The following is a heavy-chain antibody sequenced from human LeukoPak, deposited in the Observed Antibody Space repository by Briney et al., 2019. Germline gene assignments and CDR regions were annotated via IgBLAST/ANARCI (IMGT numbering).Heavy chain of an antibody. D-gene: IGHD6-19*01. J-gene: IGHJ4*02. V-gene: IGHV3-30*04. CDR1: GFTFSSYA. Sequence: PGGSLRLSCAASGFTFSSYAMHWVRQAPGKGLEWVAVISYDGSNKYYADSVKGRFTISRDNSKNTLYLQMNSLRAEDTAVYYCAREKGDYSSGWYDYWGQGTLVTVSS. CDR3: AREKGDYSSGWYDY. CDR2: ISYDGSNK.